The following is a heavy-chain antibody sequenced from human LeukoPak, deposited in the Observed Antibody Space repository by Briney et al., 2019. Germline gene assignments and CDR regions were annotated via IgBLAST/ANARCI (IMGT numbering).Heavy chain of an antibody. CDR1: GFTFSSYW. J-gene: IGHJ6*03. CDR3: ARGDGYSSVWYETYYYMDV. CDR2: IKQDGSDK. V-gene: IGHV3-7*01. Sequence: PGGSLRLSCAASGFTFSSYWMTWVRQAPGKGLEWVANIKQDGSDKYYVDSVKGRFTISRDNAKSSLYLQMNSLRAEDTAVYYCARGDGYSSVWYETYYYMDVWGKGTTVTISS. D-gene: IGHD6-19*01.